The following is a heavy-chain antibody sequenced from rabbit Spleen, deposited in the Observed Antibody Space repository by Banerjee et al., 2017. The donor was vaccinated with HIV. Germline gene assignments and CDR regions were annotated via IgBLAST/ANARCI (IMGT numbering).Heavy chain of an antibody. J-gene: IGHJ4*01. D-gene: IGHD1-1*01. V-gene: IGHV1S45*01. CDR1: GFSFSNKAV. Sequence: QERLVESGGGLVKPEGSLKLSCTASGFSFSNKAVMCWVRQAPGKGLEWIACINAVTGKAVYASWAKGRFTFSKTSSTTVTLQMTSLTVADTATYFCARDSGSGAYIDVYFTLWGPGTLVTVS. CDR2: INAVTGKA. CDR3: ARDSGSGAYIDVYFTL.